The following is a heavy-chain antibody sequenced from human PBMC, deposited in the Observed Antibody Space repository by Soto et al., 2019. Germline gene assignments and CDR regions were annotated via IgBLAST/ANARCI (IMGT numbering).Heavy chain of an antibody. Sequence: ASVKVSSKASGYTFTSYGISWVRQAPGQGLEWMGWISAYNGNTNYAQKLQGRVTMTTDTSTSTAYMELRSLRSDDTAVYYCAESMGITMVRGVIDGMDVCGRGPTGTVAS. V-gene: IGHV1-18*01. CDR1: GYTFTSYG. CDR2: ISAYNGNT. CDR3: AESMGITMVRGVIDGMDV. J-gene: IGHJ6*01. D-gene: IGHD3-10*01.